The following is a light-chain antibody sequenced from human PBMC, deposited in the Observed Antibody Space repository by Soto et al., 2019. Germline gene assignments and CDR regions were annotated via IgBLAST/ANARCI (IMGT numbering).Light chain of an antibody. J-gene: IGKJ1*01. V-gene: IGKV1-5*03. Sequence: DIQMTQSPSTLSGSVGDRVTITCRASQTISSWLAWYQQKPGKAPKLLIYKASTLKSGVPSRFSGSGSGTEFTLTISSLKPDDFATYYCLQDYNYPVTLGQGTKVDIK. CDR2: KAS. CDR3: LQDYNYPVT. CDR1: QTISSW.